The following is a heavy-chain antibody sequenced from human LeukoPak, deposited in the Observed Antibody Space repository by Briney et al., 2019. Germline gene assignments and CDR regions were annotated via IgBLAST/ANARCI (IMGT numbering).Heavy chain of an antibody. V-gene: IGHV4-59*01. CDR2: IYYSGAT. CDR3: ARSETYAAPGDY. D-gene: IGHD4-17*01. Sequence: SETLSLTCTVSGGSISSYYWSWIRQPPGKGLEWIGYIYYSGATNYNPSLKSRVTISVDTSKNQFSLNMSSVTAADTAVYYCARSETYAAPGDYWGQGALVTVSS. CDR1: GGSISSYY. J-gene: IGHJ4*02.